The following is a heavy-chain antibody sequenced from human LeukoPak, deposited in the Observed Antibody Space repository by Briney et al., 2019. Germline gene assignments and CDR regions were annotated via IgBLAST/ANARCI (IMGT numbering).Heavy chain of an antibody. D-gene: IGHD2-8*01. V-gene: IGHV4-4*07. J-gene: IGHJ4*02. CDR2: IYTSGST. CDR1: GGSISSYY. CDR3: ARGSMLGLSFDY. Sequence: PSETLSLTCTVSGGSISSYYWSWIRQPPGKGLEWIGRIYTSGSTNYNPSLKSRVTISVDTSKNQFSLKLSSVTAADTAVYYCARGSMLGLSFDYWGQGTLVTVSS.